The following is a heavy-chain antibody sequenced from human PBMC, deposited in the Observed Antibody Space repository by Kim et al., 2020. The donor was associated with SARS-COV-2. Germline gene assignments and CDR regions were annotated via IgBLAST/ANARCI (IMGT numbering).Heavy chain of an antibody. Sequence: SETLSLTCAVYGGSFSGYYWSWIRQPPGKGLEWIGEINHSGSINYNPSLKSRVTISVDTSKNQFSLKLSSVTAADTAVYYCARGGGKGIQLWLKKYGMDV. D-gene: IGHD5-18*01. CDR3: ARGGGKGIQLWLKKYGMDV. CDR1: GGSFSGYY. J-gene: IGHJ6*01. CDR2: INHSGSI. V-gene: IGHV4-34*01.